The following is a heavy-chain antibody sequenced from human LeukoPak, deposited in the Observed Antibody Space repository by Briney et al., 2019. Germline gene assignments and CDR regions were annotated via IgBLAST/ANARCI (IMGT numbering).Heavy chain of an antibody. CDR2: INPNSGST. J-gene: IGHJ3*02. Sequence: ASVKVSCKASGYTFTGYYMHWVRQAPGQGLEWMGRINPNSGSTNYAQKFQGRVTMTRDTSISTAYMELSRLRSDDTAVYYCARIPRMVRGISGAFDIWGQGTMVTVSS. V-gene: IGHV1-2*06. D-gene: IGHD3-10*01. CDR3: ARIPRMVRGISGAFDI. CDR1: GYTFTGYY.